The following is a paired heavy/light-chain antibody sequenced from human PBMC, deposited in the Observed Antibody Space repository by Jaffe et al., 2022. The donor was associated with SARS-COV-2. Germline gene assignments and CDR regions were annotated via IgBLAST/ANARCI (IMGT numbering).Heavy chain of an antibody. CDR2: ISYDGSNK. V-gene: IGHV3-30*18. CDR1: GFTFSSYG. CDR3: AKDGPRGGRSGYYCDY. J-gene: IGHJ4*02. Sequence: QVQLVESGGGVVQPGRSLRLSCAASGFTFSSYGMHWVRQAPGKGLEWVAVISYDGSNKYYTDSVKGRFTISRDNSKNTLFLQMNSLRAEDTAVYYCAKDGPRGGRSGYYCDYWGQGTLVTVSS. D-gene: IGHD3-3*01.
Light chain of an antibody. CDR3: SSYTSSSTRV. CDR1: SSDLGGYNY. CDR2: EVN. J-gene: IGLJ3*02. Sequence: QSALTQPASVSGSPGQSITISCTGTSSDLGGYNYVSWYQQHPGKAPRLMIFEVNNRPSGVSNRFSGSKSGNTASLTISGLQAEDEADYYCSSYTSSSTRVFGGGTKLTVL. V-gene: IGLV2-14*01.